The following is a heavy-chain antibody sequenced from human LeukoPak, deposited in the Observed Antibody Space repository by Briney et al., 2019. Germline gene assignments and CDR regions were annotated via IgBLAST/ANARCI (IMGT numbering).Heavy chain of an antibody. CDR1: GFTFSSYS. J-gene: IGHJ4*02. D-gene: IGHD1-26*01. V-gene: IGHV3-48*04. CDR3: TTYSVGATIHSTFDF. CDR2: ISSTATI. Sequence: GGSLRLSCAASGFTFSSYSMNWVRQAPGKGLEWVSYISSTATIYYADFLKGRFTISRDNAKNSLYLQMNSLRAEDTAVYYCTTYSVGATIHSTFDFWGQGALVTVSS.